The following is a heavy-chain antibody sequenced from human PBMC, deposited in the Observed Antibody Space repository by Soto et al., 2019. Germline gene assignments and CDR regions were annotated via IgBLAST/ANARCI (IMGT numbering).Heavy chain of an antibody. CDR3: TRVTIAGARNGFDI. CDR2: INPRGGSA. J-gene: IGHJ3*02. Sequence: ASVKVSCKASGYSFTSHYILWVRQAPGQGLEWMGIINPRGGSASYAQKFQGRITMTRDTSTSTVHMELSSLRSEDTAAYFCTRVTIAGARNGFDIWGQGTMVTVSS. CDR1: GYSFTSHY. D-gene: IGHD2-21*01. V-gene: IGHV1-46*03.